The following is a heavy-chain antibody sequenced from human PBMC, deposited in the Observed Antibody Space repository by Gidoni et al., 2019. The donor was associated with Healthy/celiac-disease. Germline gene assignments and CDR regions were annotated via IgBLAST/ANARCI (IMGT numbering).Heavy chain of an antibody. D-gene: IGHD3-22*01. CDR3: AGEYYYDSSGYFRFDP. CDR1: GGTFSSYA. J-gene: IGHJ5*02. CDR2: TIPIFGTA. V-gene: IGHV1-69*01. Sequence: QVQLVQSGAEVKKPGSSVKVSCKASGGTFSSYASSWVRQAPGQGLEWLGGTIPIFGTANYAQKFQGRVTITADESTSTAYMELSSLRSEDTAVYYCAGEYYYDSSGYFRFDPWGQGTLVTVSS.